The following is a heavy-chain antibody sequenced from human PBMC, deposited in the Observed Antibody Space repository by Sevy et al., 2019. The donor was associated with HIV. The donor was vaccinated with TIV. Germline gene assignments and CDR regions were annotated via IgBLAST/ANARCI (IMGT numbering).Heavy chain of an antibody. CDR2: ISYDGINK. CDR3: ARDRSTRWINYYFDY. Sequence: GGSLRLSCAASGFTFSDYAMHWVRHTQGKGLEWVAVISYDGINKNYADSVKGRFTLSRDNSKNTLSLQMNSPRTEDTAVHYCARDRSTRWINYYFDYWGQGTLVTVSS. J-gene: IGHJ4*02. D-gene: IGHD2-2*01. V-gene: IGHV3-30-3*01. CDR1: GFTFSDYA.